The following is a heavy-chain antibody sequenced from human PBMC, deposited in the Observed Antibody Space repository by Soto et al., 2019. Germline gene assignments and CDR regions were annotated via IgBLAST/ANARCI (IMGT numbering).Heavy chain of an antibody. CDR3: ARNRYCSGGSCYGGRVAWFDP. D-gene: IGHD2-15*01. CDR1: GGSFSGYY. J-gene: IGHJ5*02. Sequence: QVQLQQWGAGLLKPSETLSLTCAVYGGSFSGYYWSWIRQPPGKGLEWIGEINHSGSTNYNPSLKSRVTISVDTSKNQFSLKLSSVTAADTAVYYCARNRYCSGGSCYGGRVAWFDPWGQGTLVTVSS. V-gene: IGHV4-34*01. CDR2: INHSGST.